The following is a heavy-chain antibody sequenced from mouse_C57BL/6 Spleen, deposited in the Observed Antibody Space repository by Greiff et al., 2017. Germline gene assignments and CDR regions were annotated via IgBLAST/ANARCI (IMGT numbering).Heavy chain of an antibody. D-gene: IGHD2-5*01. CDR1: GFSLTSYG. Sequence: VKLMESGPGLVQPSQSLSITCTVSGFSLTSYGVHWVRQSPGKGLEWLGVIWSGGSTDYNAALISRLSISKDNSKSQVFFKMHSLQADDTAIYYCARNSPYSNYGAWFADWGQGTLVTVSA. CDR2: IWSGGST. J-gene: IGHJ3*01. CDR3: ARNSPYSNYGAWFAD. V-gene: IGHV2-2*01.